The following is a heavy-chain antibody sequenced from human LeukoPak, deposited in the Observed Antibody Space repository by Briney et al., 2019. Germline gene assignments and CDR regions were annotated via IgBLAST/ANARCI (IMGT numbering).Heavy chain of an antibody. V-gene: IGHV1-18*01. D-gene: IGHD4-17*01. J-gene: IGHJ4*02. CDR3: ARDRPLYGDYGPTKFDY. Sequence: GASVKVSCKDSGYTFTIYGLSWVREAPGQGLGWVGWISAYNSNTNYAHNLQGRFTMTTDTSTSTAYMEMRSLRSDDTAVYYCARDRPLYGDYGPTKFDYWGQGTLVTVSS. CDR1: GYTFTIYG. CDR2: ISAYNSNT.